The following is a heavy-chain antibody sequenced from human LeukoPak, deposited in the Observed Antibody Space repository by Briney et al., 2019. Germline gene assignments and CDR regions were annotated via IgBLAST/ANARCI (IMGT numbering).Heavy chain of an antibody. CDR1: GGSISSGDYY. D-gene: IGHD3-16*01. CDR3: ARDRGPRLGVDY. CDR2: IYYSGST. J-gene: IGHJ4*02. Sequence: ASETLSLTCTVSGGSISSGDYYWSWIRQPPGKGLEWIGYIYYSGSTYYNPSLKSRVTISVDTSKNQFSLKLSSVTAADTAVYYCARDRGPRLGVDYWGQGTLVTVSS. V-gene: IGHV4-30-4*01.